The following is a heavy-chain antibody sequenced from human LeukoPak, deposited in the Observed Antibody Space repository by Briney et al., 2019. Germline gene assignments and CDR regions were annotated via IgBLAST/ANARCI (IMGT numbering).Heavy chain of an antibody. V-gene: IGHV3-23*01. CDR3: ARDATPMNGIWDHFDS. D-gene: IGHD1-1*01. CDR1: GFTFSSYA. CDR2: ISDSGGST. Sequence: GGSLRLSCAASGFTFSSYAMSWVRQAPGKGLEWVSAISDSGGSTYYADSVKGRFTISRDNSKNTLYLQMNSLRVEDTAVYFCARDATPMNGIWDHFDSWGQGTLVTVSS. J-gene: IGHJ4*02.